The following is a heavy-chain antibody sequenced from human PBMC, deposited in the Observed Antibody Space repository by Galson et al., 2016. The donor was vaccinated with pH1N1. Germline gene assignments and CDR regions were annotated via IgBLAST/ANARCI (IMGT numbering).Heavy chain of an antibody. CDR1: GYTLSRYY. V-gene: IGHV1-46*03. CDR3: ARRYYFDY. CDR2: IDPSSGST. J-gene: IGHJ4*02. Sequence: SVKASCKASGYTLSRYYMHWLRQAPGQGLEWMGIIDPSSGSTTYAQKFQGRVTMTHDTATNTVYMELSSLRSDDTAVYYCARRYYFDYWGQGTQVAVSS.